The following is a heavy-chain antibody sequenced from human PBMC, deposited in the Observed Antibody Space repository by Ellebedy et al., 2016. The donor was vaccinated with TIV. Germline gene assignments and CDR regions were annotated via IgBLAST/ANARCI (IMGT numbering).Heavy chain of an antibody. D-gene: IGHD2-15*01. CDR3: ARDLQLRIAYCRGGSCYGVDY. CDR1: GFTVSSNY. Sequence: GESLKISCAASGFTVSSNYMSWVRQAPGKGLEWVSVIYSGGSTYYADSVKGRFTISRDNSNNTLYLQMNSLRPEDTAVYYCARDLQLRIAYCRGGSCYGVDYWGQGTLVTVSS. J-gene: IGHJ4*02. CDR2: IYSGGST. V-gene: IGHV3-66*02.